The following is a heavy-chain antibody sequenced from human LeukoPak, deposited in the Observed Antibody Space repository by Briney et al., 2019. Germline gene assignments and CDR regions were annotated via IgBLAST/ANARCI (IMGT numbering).Heavy chain of an antibody. J-gene: IGHJ5*02. CDR1: GFIFSRYG. D-gene: IGHD3-22*01. CDR2: ISYDGSNK. V-gene: IGHV3-30*18. Sequence: GGSLRLSCAASGFIFSRYGMYWVRQAPGKGLEWMAVISYDGSNKYYADSVRGRFIISRDDSKNTLCLQMNSLRIDDTAVYYCAKDGAPYDSPTEGWFDPWGQGTLVTVSS. CDR3: AKDGAPYDSPTEGWFDP.